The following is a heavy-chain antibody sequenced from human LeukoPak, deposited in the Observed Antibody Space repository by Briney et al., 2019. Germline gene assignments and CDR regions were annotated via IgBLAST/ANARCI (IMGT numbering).Heavy chain of an antibody. V-gene: IGHV3-23*01. Sequence: GVSLRLSCAASGFTFSSYAMSWVRQAPGKGLEWVSFISGGGAVKYYADSVKGRFTISRDNSKNTVYLQMNSLRAEDTAVYYCAKEPRVATNEIFDYWGQGTLVTVSS. CDR2: ISGGGAVK. D-gene: IGHD5-12*01. CDR3: AKEPRVATNEIFDY. J-gene: IGHJ4*02. CDR1: GFTFSSYA.